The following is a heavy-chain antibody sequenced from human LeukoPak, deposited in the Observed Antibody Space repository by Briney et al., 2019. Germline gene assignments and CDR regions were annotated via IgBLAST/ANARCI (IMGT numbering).Heavy chain of an antibody. D-gene: IGHD1-1*01. V-gene: IGHV3-7*01. CDR1: GFTFSTYW. CDR3: ARDPAGFSTTPGFDP. Sequence: GRSLRLSCAASGFTFSTYWMSWVRQAPGKGLEWVANMKEDGGEINYVDSVKGRFTISRDNAKNSLNLQMNSLRVEDTAVYYCARDPAGFSTTPGFDPWGQGTLVTVSS. CDR2: MKEDGGEI. J-gene: IGHJ5*02.